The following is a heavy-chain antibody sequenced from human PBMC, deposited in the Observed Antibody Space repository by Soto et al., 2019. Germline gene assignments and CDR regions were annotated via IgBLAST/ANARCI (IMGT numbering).Heavy chain of an antibody. D-gene: IGHD5-18*01. J-gene: IGHJ4*02. Sequence: SETLSLTCPVSGGSISSGCYYWSWIRQHPGKGLEWIGYIYYSGSTYYNPSLKSRVTISVDTSKNQFSLKLSSVTAADTAVYYCARSGYSYGPNPLLYWGQGTLVTVSS. V-gene: IGHV4-31*03. CDR1: GGSISSGCYY. CDR3: ARSGYSYGPNPLLY. CDR2: IYYSGST.